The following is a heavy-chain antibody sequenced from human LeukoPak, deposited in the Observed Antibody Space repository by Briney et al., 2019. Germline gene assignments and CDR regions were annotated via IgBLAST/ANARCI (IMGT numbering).Heavy chain of an antibody. D-gene: IGHD3-3*01. CDR3: ARELRFLEWTFIDY. V-gene: IGHV4-59*01. CDR2: IYYSGST. J-gene: IGHJ4*02. Sequence: SETLSLTCTVSGGSISSYYWSWIRQPPGKGLEWVGYIYYSGSTNYNPSLKSRVTISVDTSKNQFSLKLSSVTAADTAVYYCARELRFLEWTFIDYWGQGTLVTVSS. CDR1: GGSISSYY.